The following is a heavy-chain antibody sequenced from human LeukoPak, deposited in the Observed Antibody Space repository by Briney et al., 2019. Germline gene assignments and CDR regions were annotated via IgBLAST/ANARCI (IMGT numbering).Heavy chain of an antibody. J-gene: IGHJ3*02. CDR2: ISSSSSYI. CDR3: AREARTDPDDAFDI. CDR1: GFTFSSYG. V-gene: IGHV3-21*01. D-gene: IGHD3/OR15-3a*01. Sequence: GGSLRLSCAASGFTFSSYGMSWVRQAPGKGLEWVSSISSSSSYIYYADSVKGRFTISRDNAKNSLYLQMNSLRAEDTAVYYCAREARTDPDDAFDIWGQGTMVTVSS.